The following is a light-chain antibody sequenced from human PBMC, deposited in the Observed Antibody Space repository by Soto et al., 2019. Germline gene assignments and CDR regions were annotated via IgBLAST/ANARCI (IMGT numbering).Light chain of an antibody. CDR2: DVS. CDR1: SSDVGRYNY. CDR3: SSYRSINTYV. J-gene: IGLJ1*01. Sequence: QSALTQPASVSGSPGQSITISCTGTSSDVGRYNYVSWYQQHPGKVPKLMIYDVSYRPSGVSNRFSGSKSGNTASLTISGLRAEDDADYYCSSYRSINTYVFGTGTKLTVL. V-gene: IGLV2-14*01.